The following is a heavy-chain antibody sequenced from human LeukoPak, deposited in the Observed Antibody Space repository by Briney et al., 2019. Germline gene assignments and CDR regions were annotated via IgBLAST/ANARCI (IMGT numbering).Heavy chain of an antibody. CDR1: GYTFTGYY. D-gene: IGHD1-26*01. CDR3: ARDLKDGIVGARAYYYYMDV. V-gene: IGHV1-2*02. J-gene: IGHJ6*03. Sequence: GASVKVSCKASGYTFTGYYMHWVRQAPGQGLEWMGWINPNSGGTNYAQKFQGRVTMTRDTSISTAYMELSRLRSDDTAVYYCARDLKDGIVGARAYYYYMDVWGKGTTVTISS. CDR2: INPNSGGT.